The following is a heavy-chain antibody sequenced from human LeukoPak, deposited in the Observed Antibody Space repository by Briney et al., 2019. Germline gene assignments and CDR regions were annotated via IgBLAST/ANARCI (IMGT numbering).Heavy chain of an antibody. Sequence: GESLKISFKGSGXSFTSYCISWVRQMPGKGVEWMGRIDPSDSYTNYSPSFQGHVTISADKSISTAYLQWSSLKASDTAMYYCARRYGDYYDAFDIWGQGTMVTVSS. CDR3: ARRYGDYYDAFDI. CDR1: GXSFTSYC. V-gene: IGHV5-10-1*01. J-gene: IGHJ3*02. D-gene: IGHD4-17*01. CDR2: IDPSDSYT.